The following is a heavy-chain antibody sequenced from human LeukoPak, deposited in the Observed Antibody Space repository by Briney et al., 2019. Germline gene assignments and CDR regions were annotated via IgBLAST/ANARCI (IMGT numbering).Heavy chain of an antibody. D-gene: IGHD2-2*01. CDR1: GYTLTELS. CDR3: ATVYCSSTSCYEEKYYFDY. J-gene: IGHJ4*02. CDR2: FDLEDGET. V-gene: IGHV1-24*01. Sequence: ASVKVSCKVSGYTLTELSMHWVRQAPGKGLEWMGGFDLEDGETIYAQKFQGRVTMTEDTSTDTAYMELSSLRSEDTAVYYCATVYCSSTSCYEEKYYFDYWGQGTLVTVSS.